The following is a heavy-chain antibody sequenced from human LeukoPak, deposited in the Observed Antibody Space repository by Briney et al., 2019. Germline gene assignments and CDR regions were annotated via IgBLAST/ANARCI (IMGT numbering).Heavy chain of an antibody. CDR2: INLSGST. J-gene: IGHJ5*01. CDR3: RTGGYNYTFDS. V-gene: IGHV4-34*01. Sequence: PSETLSLTCAVYGGSFSGYSWSWIRQPPGKGLEWIGEINLSGSTNYNPSLKSRVSISVDTSKKQFSLKLSSVTAADTAVYYCRTGGYNYTFDSWGQGTLVTVSS. D-gene: IGHD1-20*01. CDR1: GGSFSGYS.